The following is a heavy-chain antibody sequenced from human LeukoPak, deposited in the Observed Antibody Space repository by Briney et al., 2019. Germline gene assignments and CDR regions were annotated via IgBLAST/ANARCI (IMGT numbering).Heavy chain of an antibody. D-gene: IGHD2-2*01. CDR2: MYNSGST. J-gene: IGHJ4*02. V-gene: IGHV4-59*01. Sequence: SETLSLTCTVSGASIRSYYWSWIRQPPGRGLEWIGYMYNSGSTYYNPSLKSRVTISGDTSKNQFSLKLTSVTAADTAVYYCARLGGPAAVDYWGQGTLVTVSS. CDR1: GASIRSYY. CDR3: ARLGGPAAVDY.